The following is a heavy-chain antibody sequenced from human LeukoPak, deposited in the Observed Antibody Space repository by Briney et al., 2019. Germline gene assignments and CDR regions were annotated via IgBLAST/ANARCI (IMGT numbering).Heavy chain of an antibody. CDR1: GYSVTSYW. V-gene: IGHV5-51*01. J-gene: IGHJ4*02. CDR3: ERHPPDYYDH. CDR2: IYPGDSDT. Sequence: GESLKISCKGSGYSVTSYWIGWVRQMPGKSLEWMGIIYPGDSDTRYSPSFQGQVTISADKSISTAYLQWSSLKASDTAMYYCERHPPDYYDHWGQGTLVTVSS.